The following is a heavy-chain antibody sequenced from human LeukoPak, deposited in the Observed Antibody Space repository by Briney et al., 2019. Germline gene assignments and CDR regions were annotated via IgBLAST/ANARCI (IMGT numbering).Heavy chain of an antibody. CDR2: ISAYNGNT. J-gene: IGHJ4*02. V-gene: IGHV1-18*01. Sequence: GASVKVSCKASGYTSTSYGISWVRQAPGQGLEWMGWISAYNGNTNYAQKLQGRVTTTTGTSTSTAYMELRSLRSDDTAVYYCASRRGYCTNGVCYLDYWGQGTLVTVSS. CDR1: GYTSTSYG. D-gene: IGHD2-8*01. CDR3: ASRRGYCTNGVCYLDY.